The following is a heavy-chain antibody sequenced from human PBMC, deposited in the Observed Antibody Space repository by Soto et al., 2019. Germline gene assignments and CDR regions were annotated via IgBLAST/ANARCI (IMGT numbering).Heavy chain of an antibody. CDR1: GYTFINYY. CDR2: INPMGGST. V-gene: IGHV1-46*01. Sequence: QEQLVQSGAEVKEPGASVKVSCKASGYTFINYYIHWVRQAPGQGLEWMAIINPMGGSTNYAQEYQGRVTRTSETSTRTDYMEVSSRRWEDTALFYGARDLAAGDLWGQGTLVTVSS. J-gene: IGHJ5*02. D-gene: IGHD6-13*01. CDR3: ARDLAAGDL.